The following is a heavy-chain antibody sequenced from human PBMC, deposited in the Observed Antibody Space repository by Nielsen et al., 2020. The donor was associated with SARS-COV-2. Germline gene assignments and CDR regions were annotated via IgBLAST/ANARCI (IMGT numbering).Heavy chain of an antibody. CDR1: GFTFSDYG. J-gene: IGHJ4*02. Sequence: GESLKISCAASGFTFSDYGIHWVRQAPGKGLEWMAIISRDASDTFYPDSVKGRFTVSRDNSKNTAYLQMNSLRPEDTAVYYCAKDFWSSPNQVGPDYWGQGTLVTVSS. V-gene: IGHV3-30*18. D-gene: IGHD3-3*01. CDR3: AKDFWSSPNQVGPDY. CDR2: ISRDASDT.